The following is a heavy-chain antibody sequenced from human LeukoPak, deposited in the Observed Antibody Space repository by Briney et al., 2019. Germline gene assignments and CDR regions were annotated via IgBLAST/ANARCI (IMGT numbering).Heavy chain of an antibody. Sequence: SETLSLTCTVSGGSISSYYWSWIRQPPGKGLEWIGSIYYSGSTYYNPSLKSRVTISVDTSKNQFSLKLSSVTAADTAVYYCARHLFTDAFDIWGQGTMVTVSS. CDR3: ARHLFTDAFDI. CDR2: IYYSGST. V-gene: IGHV4-59*05. D-gene: IGHD3-10*01. J-gene: IGHJ3*02. CDR1: GGSISSYY.